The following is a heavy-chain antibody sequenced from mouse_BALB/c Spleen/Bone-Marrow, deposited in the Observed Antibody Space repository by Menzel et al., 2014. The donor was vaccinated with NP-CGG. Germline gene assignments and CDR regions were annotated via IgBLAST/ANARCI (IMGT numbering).Heavy chain of an antibody. Sequence: QVQLQQSAAELARPGASVKMSCKASGYTFSRYTIHWIKQRPGQGLEWIGFINPASEFSEYNQKFKDKTTLTADKSSTTAYMQLNSLTSEDSAVYYCARSGTPAWFAYWGQGTPVTVSA. CDR2: INPASEFS. CDR1: GYTFSRYT. D-gene: IGHD3-3*01. V-gene: IGHV1-4*02. J-gene: IGHJ3*01. CDR3: ARSGTPAWFAY.